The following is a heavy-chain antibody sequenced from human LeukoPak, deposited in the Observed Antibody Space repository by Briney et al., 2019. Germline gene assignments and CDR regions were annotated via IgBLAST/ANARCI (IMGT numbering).Heavy chain of an antibody. CDR3: ARESETSGWYDY. J-gene: IGHJ4*02. CDR1: GFIFDNYA. V-gene: IGHV3-43*02. D-gene: IGHD6-19*01. CDR2: ISGDGGST. Sequence: GGSLRLSCAAPGFIFDNYAIHWVRQAPGKGLEWVSLISGDGGSTFYADSVRGRFTISRDNTRKSLALQMSSLRSEDTALYYCARESETSGWYDYWGQGTLVTVSS.